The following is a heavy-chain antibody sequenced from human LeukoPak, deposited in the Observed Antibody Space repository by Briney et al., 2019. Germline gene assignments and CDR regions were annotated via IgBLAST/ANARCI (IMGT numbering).Heavy chain of an antibody. J-gene: IGHJ4*02. CDR2: ISYDGSNK. V-gene: IGHV3-30*09. D-gene: IGHD3-22*01. Sequence: GGSLRLSCAASGFTFSSYAMHWVRQAPGKGLEWVAVISYDGSNKYYADSVKGRFAISRDNSKNTLYLQMNSLRAEDTAVYYCAKLSYDSSGPVGYWGQGTLVTVSS. CDR1: GFTFSSYA. CDR3: AKLSYDSSGPVGY.